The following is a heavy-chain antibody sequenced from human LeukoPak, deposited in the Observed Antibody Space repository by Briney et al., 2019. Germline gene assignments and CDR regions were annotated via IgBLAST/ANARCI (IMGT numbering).Heavy chain of an antibody. Sequence: GGSLRLSCAASGFTFSSYWMSWVRQAPGKGLEWVANIKQDGSEKYYVDSVKGRFTISRDNAKNSLYLQMNSLRAEDTAVYYCARVGWDLWSGYYREGYYYYYMDVWGKGTTVTVSS. V-gene: IGHV3-7*01. D-gene: IGHD3-3*01. CDR1: GFTFSSYW. CDR2: IKQDGSEK. CDR3: ARVGWDLWSGYYREGYYYYYMDV. J-gene: IGHJ6*03.